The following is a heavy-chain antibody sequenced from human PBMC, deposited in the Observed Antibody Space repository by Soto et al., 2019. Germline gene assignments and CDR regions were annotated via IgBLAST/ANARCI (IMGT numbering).Heavy chain of an antibody. Sequence: EVQLLESGGGLVQPGGSLRLSCAASGFTFSSYAMSWVRQAPGKGLEWVSLISWDGGSTYYADSVKGRFTISRDNSKNSLYLQMNSLRTEDTALYYCAKNGQPSPDLFCDFDYWGQGTLVTVSS. CDR2: ISWDGGST. J-gene: IGHJ4*02. CDR1: GFTFSSYA. V-gene: IGHV3-43*02. CDR3: AKNGQPSPDLFCDFDY. D-gene: IGHD3-9*01.